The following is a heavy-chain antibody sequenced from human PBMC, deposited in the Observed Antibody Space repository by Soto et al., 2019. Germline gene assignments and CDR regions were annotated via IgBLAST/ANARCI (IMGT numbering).Heavy chain of an antibody. V-gene: IGHV4-30-4*01. CDR1: GGSISSGDYY. J-gene: IGHJ6*02. CDR3: ARGRGYSYGYSPTYGMDV. Sequence: QVQLQESGPGLVKPSQTLSLTCTVSGGSISSGDYYWSWIRQPPGKGLEWIGYIYYSGSTYYNPYLNSRVTISVDTSKNQFSLKLSSVTAADTAVYYCARGRGYSYGYSPTYGMDVWGQGTTVTVSS. CDR2: IYYSGST. D-gene: IGHD5-18*01.